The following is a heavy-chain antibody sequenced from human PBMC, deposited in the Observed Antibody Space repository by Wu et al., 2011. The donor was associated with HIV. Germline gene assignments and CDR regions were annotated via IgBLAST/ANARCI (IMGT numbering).Heavy chain of an antibody. CDR2: MNPLRGDS. J-gene: IGHJ4*02. Sequence: QVQLVQSGAEVKKPGASVKVSCKASGYTFTSYDINWVRQAPGQGLEWMGWMNPLRGDSGFALNFQGRVTMSRNTSIATAYMEVGGLRSEDSAVYYCGRGLMVIWGQGTLVTVSS. CDR1: GYTFTSYD. CDR3: GRGLMVI. V-gene: IGHV1-8*02. D-gene: IGHD2-21*01.